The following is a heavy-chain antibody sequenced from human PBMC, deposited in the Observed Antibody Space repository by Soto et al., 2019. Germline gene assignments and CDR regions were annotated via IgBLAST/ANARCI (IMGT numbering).Heavy chain of an antibody. J-gene: IGHJ5*02. CDR2: ISGSGGST. D-gene: IGHD2-15*01. Sequence: GGSLRLSCAASGFTFSSYAMSWVRQAPGKGLEWVSAISGSGGSTYYADSVKGRFTISRDNSKNTLYLQMNSLRAEDTAVYYCAKAEGYCSGGSCYPINWFDPWGQGTLVTVSS. CDR3: AKAEGYCSGGSCYPINWFDP. V-gene: IGHV3-23*01. CDR1: GFTFSSYA.